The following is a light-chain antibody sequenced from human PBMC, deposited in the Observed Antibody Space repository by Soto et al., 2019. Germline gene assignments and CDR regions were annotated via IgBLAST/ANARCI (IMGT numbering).Light chain of an antibody. CDR1: QSLTSTY. Sequence: EIVLTQSPGTLSLSPGERATLSCRASQSLTSTYLAWYQQKPGQAPRLLIYDASTRATGIPDRFSGSGSGTDFTLTISTLQSEDFAVYYCQQDYDWPTITFGQGTRLE. V-gene: IGKV3D-7*01. J-gene: IGKJ5*01. CDR2: DAS. CDR3: QQDYDWPTIT.